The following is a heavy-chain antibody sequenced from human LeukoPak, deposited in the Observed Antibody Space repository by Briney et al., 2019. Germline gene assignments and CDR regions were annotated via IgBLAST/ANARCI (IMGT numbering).Heavy chain of an antibody. CDR3: ARGLYDILTGPGVSDY. Sequence: GGSLRLSCAASGFTFSSYWTSWVRQAPGKGLEWVANIKQDGSEKYYVDSVKGRFTISRDNAKNSLYLQMNSLRAEDTAVCYCARGLYDILTGPGVSDYWGQGTLVTVSS. D-gene: IGHD3-9*01. CDR1: GFTFSSYW. CDR2: IKQDGSEK. V-gene: IGHV3-7*01. J-gene: IGHJ4*02.